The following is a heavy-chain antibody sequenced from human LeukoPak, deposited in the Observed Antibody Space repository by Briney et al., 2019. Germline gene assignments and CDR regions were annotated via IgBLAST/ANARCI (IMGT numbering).Heavy chain of an antibody. CDR2: ISGSGGST. J-gene: IGHJ4*02. Sequence: GGSLRLSCAASGFTFSNCAMSWVRQAPGKGLEWVSSISGSGGSTYYADSVKGRFTISRDNSKNTLYLQMNSLRAEDTAVYYCAKGGAAAATDYFDYWGQRTLVTVSS. CDR3: AKGGAAAATDYFDY. D-gene: IGHD6-13*01. CDR1: GFTFSNCA. V-gene: IGHV3-23*01.